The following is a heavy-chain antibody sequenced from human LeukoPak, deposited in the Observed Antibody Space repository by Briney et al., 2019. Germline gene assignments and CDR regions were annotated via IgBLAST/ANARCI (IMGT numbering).Heavy chain of an antibody. CDR1: EFSFNNFA. Sequence: GGSLRLSCAASEFSFNNFAMYWVRQAPGKGLEWVSAISGSGGSTYYADSVKGRFTISRDNSKNTLYLQMNSLRAEDTAVYYCAKVAHGGSYFRDYFDYWGQGTLVTVSS. D-gene: IGHD1-26*01. CDR2: ISGSGGST. J-gene: IGHJ4*02. CDR3: AKVAHGGSYFRDYFDY. V-gene: IGHV3-23*01.